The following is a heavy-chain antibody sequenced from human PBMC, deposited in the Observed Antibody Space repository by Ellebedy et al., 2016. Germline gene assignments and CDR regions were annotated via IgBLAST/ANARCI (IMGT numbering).Heavy chain of an antibody. Sequence: GESLKVSXAASGFTFSSYDMHWVRQATGKGLEWVSAIGTAGDTYYPGSVKGRFTISRENAKNSLYLQMNSLRAGDTAVYYCARGQWELDYWGQGTLVTVSS. CDR2: IGTAGDT. D-gene: IGHD1-26*01. CDR1: GFTFSSYD. CDR3: ARGQWELDY. V-gene: IGHV3-13*01. J-gene: IGHJ4*02.